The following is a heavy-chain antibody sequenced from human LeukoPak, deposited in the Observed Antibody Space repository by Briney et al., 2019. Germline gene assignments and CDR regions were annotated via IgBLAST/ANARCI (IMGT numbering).Heavy chain of an antibody. CDR3: ARLFVGRHRVNDF. CDR2: IWYDGSNK. D-gene: IGHD3/OR15-3a*01. V-gene: IGHV3-33*01. Sequence: GGSLRLSCAASGFTFSSYGMHWVRQAPGKGLEWVAVIWYDGSNKYYADSVKGRFTISRDNSKNTLYLQMNSLRAEDTAVYYCARLFVGRHRVNDFWGQGTLVTVSS. J-gene: IGHJ4*02. CDR1: GFTFSSYG.